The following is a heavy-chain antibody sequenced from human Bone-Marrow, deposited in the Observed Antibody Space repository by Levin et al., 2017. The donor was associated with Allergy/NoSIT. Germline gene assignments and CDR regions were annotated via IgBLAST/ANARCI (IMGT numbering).Heavy chain of an antibody. CDR3: ARGIAGVAGSDY. CDR1: GFTFTSYW. D-gene: IGHD6-19*01. Sequence: GGSLRLSCAASGFTFTSYWMKWVRQAPGKGLEWVADIKGDGSETSYADSVKGRFTISRDNAKNSLHLQMNSLRAEDTAVYYCARGIAGVAGSDYWGKGTLVTVSS. J-gene: IGHJ4*02. V-gene: IGHV3-7*01. CDR2: IKGDGSET.